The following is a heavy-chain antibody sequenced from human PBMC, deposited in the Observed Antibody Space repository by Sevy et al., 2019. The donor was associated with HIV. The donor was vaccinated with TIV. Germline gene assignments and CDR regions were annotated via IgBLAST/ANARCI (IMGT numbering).Heavy chain of an antibody. V-gene: IGHV3-48*03. CDR2: ISNSGSAK. CDR1: GFPLGSYE. Sequence: GGSLRLSCTASGFPLGSYEMNWVRQAPGKGLEWVSYISNSGSAKYYSDSVRGRFTISRDKAKNSLYLQMNSLRAEDTAVYYCARDLPPSATTVAHFDYWGRGTLVTVSS. CDR3: ARDLPPSATTVAHFDY. D-gene: IGHD4-17*01. J-gene: IGHJ4*02.